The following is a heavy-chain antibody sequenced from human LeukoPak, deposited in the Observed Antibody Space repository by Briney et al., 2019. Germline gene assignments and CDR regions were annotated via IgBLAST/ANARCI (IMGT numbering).Heavy chain of an antibody. D-gene: IGHD3-3*01. Sequence: PSETLSLTCAVHGGSFSGYFWSWIRQPPGKGLEWIGEFNHSGSTNYHPSLKSRFTISVDTSKNQFSLKLTSVTAADTAVYYCARDDSRCFDLWGRGTLVTVSS. J-gene: IGHJ2*01. CDR3: ARDDSRCFDL. CDR1: GGSFSGYF. CDR2: FNHSGST. V-gene: IGHV4-34*01.